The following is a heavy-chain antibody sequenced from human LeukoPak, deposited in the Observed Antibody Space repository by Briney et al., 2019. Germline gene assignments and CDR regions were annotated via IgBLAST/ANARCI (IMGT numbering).Heavy chain of an antibody. D-gene: IGHD6-19*01. CDR3: ARDRGQWLVYFDY. Sequence: GGSLRLSCAASGFTFSSYEMNWVRQAPGKGLEWVSYISSSGSTIYYADSVKGRFTISRDNSKNTLYLQMNSLRAEDTAVYYCARDRGQWLVYFDYWGQGTLVTVSS. CDR2: ISSSGSTI. V-gene: IGHV3-48*03. CDR1: GFTFSSYE. J-gene: IGHJ4*02.